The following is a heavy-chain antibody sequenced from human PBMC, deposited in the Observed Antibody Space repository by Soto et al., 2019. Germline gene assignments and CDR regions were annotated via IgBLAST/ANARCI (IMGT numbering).Heavy chain of an antibody. D-gene: IGHD2-2*01. Sequence: GASAQVSCKASGYTITSYYMHWVRQAPGQGLEWMGIINPSGGSTSYAQKFQGRVTMTRDTSTSTVYMELSSLRSEDTAVYYCARDVVGSTIPGDVWGQGTTVTVSS. V-gene: IGHV1-46*01. CDR2: INPSGGST. CDR1: GYTITSYY. J-gene: IGHJ6*02. CDR3: ARDVVGSTIPGDV.